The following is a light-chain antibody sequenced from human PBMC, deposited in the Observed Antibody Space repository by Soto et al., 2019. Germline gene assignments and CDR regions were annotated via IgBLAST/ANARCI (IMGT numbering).Light chain of an antibody. CDR2: AAS. J-gene: IGKJ4*01. V-gene: IGKV1-12*01. CDR3: QQANSFPFT. CDR1: QSVTTY. Sequence: DFQMTQSPSSLSASVGDRVTITCRASQSVTTYLNWYQQKPGKAPKLLIYAASSLQSGVPSRFSGSGSGTDFTLTISSLQPEDFATYYCQQANSFPFTFGGGTKVEIK.